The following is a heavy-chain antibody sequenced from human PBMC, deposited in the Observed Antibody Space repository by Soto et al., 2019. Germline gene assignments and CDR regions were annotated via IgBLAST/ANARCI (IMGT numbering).Heavy chain of an antibody. CDR2: ISDSGST. J-gene: IGHJ6*02. Sequence: KTSETLSLTCNVSGGSISNYYWNWIRQPPGKRLEWIGYISDSGSTKYNPSLMSRVTISADMSKNQVSLKVKSVAAADTAIYYCARAHDYDFWSGFLFYGMDVWGQGATVTVSS. V-gene: IGHV4-59*01. CDR1: GGSISNYY. CDR3: ARAHDYDFWSGFLFYGMDV. D-gene: IGHD3-3*01.